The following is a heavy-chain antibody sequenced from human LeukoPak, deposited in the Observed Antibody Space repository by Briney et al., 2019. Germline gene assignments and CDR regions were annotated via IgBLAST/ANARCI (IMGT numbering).Heavy chain of an antibody. CDR3: ATPRWYLQDPFDY. J-gene: IGHJ4*02. V-gene: IGHV1-24*01. CDR2: FDPEDGEA. CDR1: GYTLTELS. Sequence: VASVKVSCKVSGYTLTELSMHWVRQAPGKGLEWMGGFDPEDGEAIYAQKFQGRVTMTEDTSTDTAYMELSSLRSEDTAVYYCATPRWYLQDPFDYWGQGTLVTVSS. D-gene: IGHD2-15*01.